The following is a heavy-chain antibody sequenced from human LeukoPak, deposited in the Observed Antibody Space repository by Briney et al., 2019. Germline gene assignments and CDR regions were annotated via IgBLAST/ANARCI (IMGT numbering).Heavy chain of an antibody. V-gene: IGHV4-34*01. D-gene: IGHD5-18*01. Sequence: SETLSLICAVYGGSFSGYYWSWIRQPPGKGLEWIGEINHSGSTNYNPSLKSRVTISVDTSKNQFSLKLSSVTAADTAVYYCAREGRYTAMVNRGAFDIWGQGTMVTVSS. J-gene: IGHJ3*02. CDR1: GGSFSGYY. CDR2: INHSGST. CDR3: AREGRYTAMVNRGAFDI.